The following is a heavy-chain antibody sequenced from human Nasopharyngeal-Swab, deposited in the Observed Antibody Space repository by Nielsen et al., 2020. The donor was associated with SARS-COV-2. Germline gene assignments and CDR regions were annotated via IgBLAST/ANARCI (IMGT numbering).Heavy chain of an antibody. CDR1: GFTFTDYW. J-gene: IGHJ4*02. Sequence: GESLKISCTVSGFTFTDYWMHWLRQSPGKGPVWLSRIDNDGSGTTYADSVRGRFTISRDSARHTLFFQLHSLRADDTAVYYCARESYSWSWYGPYYWGQGTQVTVSS. D-gene: IGHD1-26*01. CDR2: IDNDGSGT. CDR3: ARESYSWSWYGPYY. V-gene: IGHV3-74*03.